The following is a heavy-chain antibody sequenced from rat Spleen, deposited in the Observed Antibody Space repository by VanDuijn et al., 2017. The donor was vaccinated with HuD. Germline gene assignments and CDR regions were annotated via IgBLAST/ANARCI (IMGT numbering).Heavy chain of an antibody. V-gene: IGHV5-25*01. J-gene: IGHJ2*01. CDR2: VSTGGGNT. D-gene: IGHD5-1*01. CDR1: GFTFSNYY. Sequence: EVQLVESGGGLVQPGRSMKLSCAASGFTFSNYYMAWVRQAPTKGLEWVASVSTGGGNTYFRDSVKGRFTISRDNAENTVYLQMNSLRSEDTATYYCAKANWEHWGQGVMVTVSS. CDR3: AKANWEH.